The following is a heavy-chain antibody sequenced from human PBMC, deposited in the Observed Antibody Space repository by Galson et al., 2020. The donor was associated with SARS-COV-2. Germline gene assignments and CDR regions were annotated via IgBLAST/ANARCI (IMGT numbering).Heavy chain of an antibody. CDR1: GFNFSAHY. CDR3: GRGDYGHYRGTVAHDL. V-gene: IGHV3-72*01. Sequence: GESLKISCVASGFNFSAHYMDWVRQAPGKGLEWVGRIRNKANRYTTEYTASVQGRFTVSRDDSKNSVYLQMKRLKSDDTAIYFCGRGDYGHYRGTVAHDLWGQGTVVTVSS. J-gene: IGHJ3*01. CDR2: IRNKANRYTT. D-gene: IGHD4-17*01.